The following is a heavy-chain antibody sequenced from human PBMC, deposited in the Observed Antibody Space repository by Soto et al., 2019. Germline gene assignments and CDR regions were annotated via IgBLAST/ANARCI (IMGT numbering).Heavy chain of an antibody. D-gene: IGHD4-17*01. CDR3: ARDCRDYADSYYFDY. Sequence: QVQLQQWGAGLLKPSETLSLTCAVYGGSFSGYYWSWIRQPPGKGLEWIGEINHSGSTNYNPSLKSRVTISVDTSKNQFSLKLSSVTAADTAVYYCARDCRDYADSYYFDYWGQGTLVTVSS. CDR1: GGSFSGYY. J-gene: IGHJ4*02. CDR2: INHSGST. V-gene: IGHV4-34*01.